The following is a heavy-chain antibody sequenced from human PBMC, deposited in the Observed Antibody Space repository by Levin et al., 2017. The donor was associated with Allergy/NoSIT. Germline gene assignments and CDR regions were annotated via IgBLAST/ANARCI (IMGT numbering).Heavy chain of an antibody. D-gene: IGHD2-2*01. V-gene: IGHV3-30*03. J-gene: IGHJ6*02. CDR2: ISYDGSNK. CDR1: GFIFSTYG. Sequence: PGGSLRLSCAASGFIFSTYGMHWVRQAPGKGLEWVAVISYDGSNKYYAYSVRGRFTISRDNSKNTLYLQMNSLRAEDTAVYYCGSCCSTSCPGFYDMDVWGQGTTVTVSS. CDR3: GSCCSTSCPGFYDMDV.